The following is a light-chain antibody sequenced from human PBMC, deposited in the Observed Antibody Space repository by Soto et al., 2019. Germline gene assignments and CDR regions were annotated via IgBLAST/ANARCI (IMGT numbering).Light chain of an antibody. J-gene: IGLJ3*02. CDR1: SSNIGAAYD. Sequence: QSVLTQPPSMYGAPGQRVTISCTGSSSNIGAAYDVHWYQHLPGTAPKLLIYGNTNRPSGVPDRFSGSKSGTSASLAITGLQAEDEADYYCQSHDSSLNSWVFGGGTKLTVL. V-gene: IGLV1-40*01. CDR2: GNT. CDR3: QSHDSSLNSWV.